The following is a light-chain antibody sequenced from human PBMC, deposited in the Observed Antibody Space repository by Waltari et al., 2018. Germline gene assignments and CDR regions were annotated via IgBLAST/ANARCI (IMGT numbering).Light chain of an antibody. CDR1: QSVSTY. CDR2: DAS. J-gene: IGKJ4*01. CDR3: QQRSNWL. V-gene: IGKV3-11*01. Sequence: EIVLTQSPVTLSLSPGERATLSGRASQSVSTYLAWYQQKPGQAPTLLLYDASNRATGIPARFSGSGSGTDFTLTISSLEPEDFAVYYCQQRSNWLFGGGTKVEMK.